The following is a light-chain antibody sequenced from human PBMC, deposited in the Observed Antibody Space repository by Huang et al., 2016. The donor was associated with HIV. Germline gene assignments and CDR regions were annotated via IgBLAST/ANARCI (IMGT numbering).Light chain of an antibody. CDR1: EDINNNY. CDR3: QQYDSSPTT. CDR2: GAS. Sequence: EIVLTQSPGTLSLSPGERATLSCRASEDINNNYLAWYQQKPGQAPSPLIYGASRRATGVPDRFSGSGSGTDFTLTISRLEPEDCAVFYCQQYDSSPTTFGQGTKLEIK. V-gene: IGKV3-20*01. J-gene: IGKJ2*01.